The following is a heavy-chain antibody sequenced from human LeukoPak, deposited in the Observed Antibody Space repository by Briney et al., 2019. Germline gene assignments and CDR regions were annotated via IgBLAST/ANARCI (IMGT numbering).Heavy chain of an antibody. CDR1: GFTFSTYE. CDR3: ARGPSVGSGWSPDY. Sequence: GGSLRLSSAASGFTFSTYEMNWVRQAPGKGLEWLSYISSSGSTIYYADSVKGRFTISRDNAKNSLFLQMNSLRAEDTAIYYCARGPSVGSGWSPDYWGQGTLVTVSS. D-gene: IGHD6-19*01. V-gene: IGHV3-48*03. J-gene: IGHJ4*02. CDR2: ISSSGSTI.